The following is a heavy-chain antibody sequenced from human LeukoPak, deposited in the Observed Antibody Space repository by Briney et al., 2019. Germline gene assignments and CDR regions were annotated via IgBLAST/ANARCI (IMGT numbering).Heavy chain of an antibody. CDR1: GFTFSSFD. D-gene: IGHD1-1*01. J-gene: IGHJ6*03. V-gene: IGHV3-13*01. Sequence: GGSLRLSCAASGFTFSSFDMHWVRQPTGQGLEWVSTIGTASDTYYPGSVEARFTLSRDNAKNSLYLQMNSLTAGDTAVHYCARGPPRGKYYYMDVWGKGTTVTVSS. CDR2: IGTASDT. CDR3: ARGPPRGKYYYMDV.